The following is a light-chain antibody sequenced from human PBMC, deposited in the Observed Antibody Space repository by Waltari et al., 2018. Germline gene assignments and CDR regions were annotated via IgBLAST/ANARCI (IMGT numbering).Light chain of an antibody. V-gene: IGKV3-11*01. CDR1: QSVYTY. CDR2: TAS. Sequence: EIVLTQSPATLSFSQGERATLSCRASQSVYTYLAWYQQKPGQAPRLLIYTASNRASGVPARFSGSGSGTDFTLTITSLEPEDFAVYYWQQRSNWPLTFGGGTKVEIK. CDR3: QQRSNWPLT. J-gene: IGKJ4*01.